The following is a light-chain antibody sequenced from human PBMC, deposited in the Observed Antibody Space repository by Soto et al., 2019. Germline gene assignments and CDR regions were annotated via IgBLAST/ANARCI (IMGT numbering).Light chain of an antibody. J-gene: IGLJ2*01. V-gene: IGLV1-44*01. CDR2: SNN. CDR3: AAWDDSLNAVV. CDR1: SSNIGSNT. Sequence: QSVLTQPPSASGTPGQRVTISCSGSSSNIGSNTVNWYQQLPGTAPKILIYSNNQRPSGVPDRFSGSKSGTSASLAISGLQSEEEADYYCAAWDDSLNAVVFGGGTKLTVL.